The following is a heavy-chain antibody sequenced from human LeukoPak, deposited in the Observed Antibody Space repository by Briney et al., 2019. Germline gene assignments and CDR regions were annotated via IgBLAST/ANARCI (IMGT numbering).Heavy chain of an antibody. CDR3: AGGDRNGWYFDY. CDR2: INWDGGST. Sequence: PGGSLRLSCAASGFIFDDRGMSWVRQVAGKGLEWVSGINWDGGSTGYADSVKGRFTISRDNAKNSLYLQMNSLRAEDTALYYCAGGDRNGWYFDYWGQGILVTVSS. V-gene: IGHV3-20*04. J-gene: IGHJ4*02. D-gene: IGHD6-19*01. CDR1: GFIFDDRG.